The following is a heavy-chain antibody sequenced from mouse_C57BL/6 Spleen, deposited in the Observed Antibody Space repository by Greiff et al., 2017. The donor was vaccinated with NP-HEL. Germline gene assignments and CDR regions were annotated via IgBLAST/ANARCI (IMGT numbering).Heavy chain of an antibody. V-gene: IGHV1-81*01. CDR1: GYTFTSYG. CDR2: IYPRSGNT. J-gene: IGHJ4*01. Sequence: LVESGAELARPGASVKLSCKASGYTFTSYGISWVKQRTGQGLEWIGEIYPRSGNTYYNEKFKGKATLTADKSSSTAYMELRSLTSEDSAVYFCASRRDYDAMDYWGQGTSVTVSS. CDR3: ASRRDYDAMDY.